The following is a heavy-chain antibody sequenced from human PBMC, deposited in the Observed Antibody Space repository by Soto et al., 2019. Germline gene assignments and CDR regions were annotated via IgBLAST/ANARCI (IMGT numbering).Heavy chain of an antibody. V-gene: IGHV3-74*01. J-gene: IGHJ4*02. D-gene: IGHD3-10*01. CDR3: VRAAARGDN. CDR1: GSSFRGYW. CDR2: VNTDGSDT. Sequence: PGGSLRLSCAASGSSFRGYWMHWVRQAPGEGLVWVSRVNTDGSDTLYADSVKGRFTISRDNTKDTLYLQINSLRVEDTAVYYCVRAAARGDNWGQGTPVTVSS.